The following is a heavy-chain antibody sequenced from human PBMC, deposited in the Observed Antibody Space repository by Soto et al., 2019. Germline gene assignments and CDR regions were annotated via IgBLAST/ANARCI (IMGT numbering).Heavy chain of an antibody. CDR2: ISYDGSNK. CDR1: GFTFSSYG. Sequence: GGSLRLSCAASGFTFSSYGMHWVRQAPGKGLEWVAVISYDGSNKYYADSVKGRFTISRDNSKNTLYLQMNSLRAEDTAVYYCAKDHGYNWNHDYFDYWGQGTLVTVS. CDR3: AKDHGYNWNHDYFDY. D-gene: IGHD1-20*01. J-gene: IGHJ4*02. V-gene: IGHV3-30*18.